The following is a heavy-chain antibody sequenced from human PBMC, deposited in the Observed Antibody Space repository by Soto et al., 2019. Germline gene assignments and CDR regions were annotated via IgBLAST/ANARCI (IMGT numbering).Heavy chain of an antibody. Sequence: EVQLVESGGGLVQPGMSLRLSCAASGFTCDDYAMRWVRQAPGKGLEWVSGISWNSGSIGYADSVKGRFTISRDNAKNSLYLQMNSLRAEDTALYYCAKDNYDYSKGTYYCDYCGQGTLVAVSS. CDR1: GFTCDDYA. J-gene: IGHJ4*02. D-gene: IGHD4-4*01. CDR2: ISWNSGSI. CDR3: AKDNYDYSKGTYYCDY. V-gene: IGHV3-9*01.